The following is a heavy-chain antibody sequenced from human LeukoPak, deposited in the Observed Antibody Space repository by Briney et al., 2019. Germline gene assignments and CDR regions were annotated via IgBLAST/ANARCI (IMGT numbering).Heavy chain of an antibody. D-gene: IGHD3-9*01. J-gene: IGHJ4*02. Sequence: GGSLRLSCAASGFTFSSYAMSWVRQAPGKGLEWVSAISGSGGSTYYADSVKGRFTISRDNAKNTLYLQMNSLRADDTAVYYCAGDFDRYYFDYWGQGSLVTVSS. V-gene: IGHV3-23*01. CDR3: AGDFDRYYFDY. CDR1: GFTFSSYA. CDR2: ISGSGGST.